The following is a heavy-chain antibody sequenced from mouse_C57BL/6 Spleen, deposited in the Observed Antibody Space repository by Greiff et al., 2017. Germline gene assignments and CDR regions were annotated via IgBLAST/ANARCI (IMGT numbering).Heavy chain of an antibody. CDR3: AAIYDGYYGYFDY. CDR2: ISGGGGNT. J-gene: IGHJ2*01. CDR1: GFTFSSYT. V-gene: IGHV5-9*01. D-gene: IGHD2-3*01. Sequence: EVMLVESGGGLVKPGGSLKLSCAASGFTFSSYTMSWVRQTPEKRLEWVATISGGGGNTYYPDSVKGRFTISRDNAKNTLYLQMSSLRSEDTAVYYCAAIYDGYYGYFDYWGQGTTLTVSS.